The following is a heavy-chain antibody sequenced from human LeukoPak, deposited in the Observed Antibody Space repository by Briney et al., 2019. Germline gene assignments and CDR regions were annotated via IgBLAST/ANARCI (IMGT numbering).Heavy chain of an antibody. V-gene: IGHV3-23*01. D-gene: IGHD5-24*01. CDR2: ISSHGDAT. CDR1: GFRFNNFV. Sequence: GGSLRLSCAASGFRFNNFVMNWVRQAPGKGLEWVATISSHGDATHYADSVKGRFTISRDNSKNTLYLQMNSLRAEDTAVYYCAKDSYRDGYNPCDYWGQGTLVTVSS. J-gene: IGHJ4*02. CDR3: AKDSYRDGYNPCDY.